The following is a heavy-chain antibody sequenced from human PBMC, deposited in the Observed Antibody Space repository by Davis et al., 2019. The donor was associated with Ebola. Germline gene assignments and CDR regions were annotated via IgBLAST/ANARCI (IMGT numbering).Heavy chain of an antibody. CDR3: AKMGGDSPGVFDY. CDR2: ISSDSGSI. CDR1: GYNFHDYA. Sequence: PGGSLRLSCVASGYNFHDYAIHWVRQAPGKGLEWVSGISSDSGSIDYADSVKGRFTISRDNSKKTLYLEMNSLRAEDTAVYYCAKMGGDSPGVFDYWGQGTLVTVSS. V-gene: IGHV3-9*01. J-gene: IGHJ4*02. D-gene: IGHD4-17*01.